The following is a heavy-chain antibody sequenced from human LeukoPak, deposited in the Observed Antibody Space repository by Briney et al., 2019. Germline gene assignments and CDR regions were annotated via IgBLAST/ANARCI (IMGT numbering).Heavy chain of an antibody. V-gene: IGHV3-23*01. Sequence: GGSLRLSCAASGFTFSSYAMSWVRQAPGKGLEWVSAISGSGGSTYYADSVKGRFTISRDNSKNTLYLQMNSLRAEDTAVYYCAKDCSPPAYFDWLSSRDKGDAFDIWGQGTMVTVSS. D-gene: IGHD3-9*01. CDR3: AKDCSPPAYFDWLSSRDKGDAFDI. J-gene: IGHJ3*02. CDR2: ISGSGGST. CDR1: GFTFSSYA.